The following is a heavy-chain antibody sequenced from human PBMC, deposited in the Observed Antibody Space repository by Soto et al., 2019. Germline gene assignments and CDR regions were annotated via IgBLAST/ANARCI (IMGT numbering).Heavy chain of an antibody. Sequence: EVQLLESGGGLVQPGGSLRLSCAASGFTFSTYAMIWVRQAPGKGLEWVSALTSSGGTTYYADSVKGRFTIFRDNSKNTMYLQMNSLRAEDTAVYYCAKHWGDGYNSYYCMEVWGQGTTVTVSS. CDR3: AKHWGDGYNSYYCMEV. CDR2: LTSSGGTT. D-gene: IGHD5-12*01. CDR1: GFTFSTYA. V-gene: IGHV3-23*01. J-gene: IGHJ6*02.